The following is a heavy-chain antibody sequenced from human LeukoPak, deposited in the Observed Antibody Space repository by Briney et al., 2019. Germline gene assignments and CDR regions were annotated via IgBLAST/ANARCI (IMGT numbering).Heavy chain of an antibody. CDR1: GGSISSYY. D-gene: IGHD3-10*01. CDR3: ARDAYYYGSGSYPFDY. Sequence: SETLSLTCTVSGGSISSYYWSWIRQPAGKGLESIGHISTSGSTNYNPSLKSRVTMSVDTSKNQFSLKLSSVTAADTAVYYCARDAYYYGSGSYPFDYWGQGTLVTVSS. J-gene: IGHJ4*02. V-gene: IGHV4-4*07. CDR2: ISTSGST.